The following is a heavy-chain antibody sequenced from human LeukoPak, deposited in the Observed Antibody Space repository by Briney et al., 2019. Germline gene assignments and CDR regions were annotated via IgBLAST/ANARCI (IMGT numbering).Heavy chain of an antibody. CDR3: AREPRGTRYGDRPDW. J-gene: IGHJ4*02. CDR1: GFTVSSNY. V-gene: IGHV3-21*01. Sequence: PGGSLRLSCAASGFTVSSNYMSWVRQAPGKGLEWVSSISSSSSYIYYADSVKGRFTISRDNAKNSLYLQMNSLRAEDTAVYYCAREPRGTRYGDRPDWWGQGTLVTVSS. D-gene: IGHD4-17*01. CDR2: ISSSSSYI.